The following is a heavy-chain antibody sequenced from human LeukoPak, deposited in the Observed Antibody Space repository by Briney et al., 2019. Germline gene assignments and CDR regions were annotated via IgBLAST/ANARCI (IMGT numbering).Heavy chain of an antibody. Sequence: GGSLRLSCAASGFTFNTYGMSWVRQAPGKGLEWVAFIRYDGGKKYYADSVKGRFTISRDNSKNTLSLQMNSLRVGDTAVYYCAKGGYEYDSSGHNYFDYWGQGTLVTVSS. CDR2: IRYDGGKK. CDR3: AKGGYEYDSSGHNYFDY. D-gene: IGHD3-22*01. V-gene: IGHV3-30*02. CDR1: GFTFNTYG. J-gene: IGHJ4*02.